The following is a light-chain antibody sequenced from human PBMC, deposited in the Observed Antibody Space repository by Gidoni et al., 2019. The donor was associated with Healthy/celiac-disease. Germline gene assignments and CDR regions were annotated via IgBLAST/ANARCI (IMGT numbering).Light chain of an antibody. J-gene: IGKJ4*01. CDR1: QSVSR. Sequence: EIVMTQSPATLSVSPGERATLSCRASQSVSRNLASTRATGIPARFSGSGSGTEFTLTISSLQSEDFAVYYCQQYNNWPLFGGGTKVEIK. CDR3: QQYNNWPL. V-gene: IGKV3-15*01. CDR2: S.